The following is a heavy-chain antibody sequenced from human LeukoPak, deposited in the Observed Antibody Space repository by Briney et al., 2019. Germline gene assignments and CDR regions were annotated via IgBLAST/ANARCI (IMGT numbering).Heavy chain of an antibody. CDR1: GYTFTSYY. J-gene: IGHJ4*02. CDR3: ARDLRRSGYNWGCDH. D-gene: IGHD5-24*01. V-gene: IGHV1-46*01. CDR2: ITSSGGDT. Sequence: ASVKVSCKASGYTFTSYYMHWVRQATGQGLEWMGMITSSGGDTSYAQKFEGRVTMTRDTSTRTVYMELSSLTSEDTAVYYCARDLRRSGYNWGCDHWGQGTLVTVSP.